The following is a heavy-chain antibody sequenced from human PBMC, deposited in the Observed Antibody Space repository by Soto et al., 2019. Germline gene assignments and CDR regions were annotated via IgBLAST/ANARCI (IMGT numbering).Heavy chain of an antibody. CDR1: GFTFSDHY. V-gene: IGHV3-72*01. D-gene: IGHD6-19*01. CDR3: ARRPAAGGLDV. Sequence: EVELVESGGGLVQPGGSLRLSCAASGFTFSDHYMDWVRQAPGKGLEWVGRIRKRGNGYTTEYAACVKGRFIISRDDSKNPPYLRMNSLKTEDTAVYFCARRPAAGGLDVWGQGTTFTVSS. J-gene: IGHJ6*02. CDR2: IRKRGNGYTT.